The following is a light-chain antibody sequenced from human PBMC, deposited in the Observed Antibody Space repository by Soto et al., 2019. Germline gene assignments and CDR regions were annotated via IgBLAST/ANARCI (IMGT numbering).Light chain of an antibody. CDR2: GAS. Sequence: EIVMTQSPATLSVSPGERATLSCRASQSVSSNLAWYQQKPGQAPRLLIYGASTRATGIPARFSGSGSGTEFTLIISSLQSEDFAVYNCQQYNNWPPWTFGQGTKVEIK. J-gene: IGKJ1*01. CDR3: QQYNNWPPWT. CDR1: QSVSSN. V-gene: IGKV3-15*01.